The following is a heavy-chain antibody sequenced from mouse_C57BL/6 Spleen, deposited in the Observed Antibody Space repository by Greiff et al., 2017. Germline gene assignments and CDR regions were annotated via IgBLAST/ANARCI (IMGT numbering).Heavy chain of an antibody. CDR2: ISSGSSTI. J-gene: IGHJ4*01. CDR1: GCTFSVYG. V-gene: IGHV5-17*01. D-gene: IGHD2-2*01. Sequence: EVQRLQSGGGLVKPGGSLTLSCAASGCTFSVYGMPWVRQAPERGLEWVEYISSGSSTIYYADTVKGRFTISRDNAKRTLFLQMTSLRSEDTDMYYCARLGYDPLYAMDYWGQGTSVTVSS. CDR3: ARLGYDPLYAMDY.